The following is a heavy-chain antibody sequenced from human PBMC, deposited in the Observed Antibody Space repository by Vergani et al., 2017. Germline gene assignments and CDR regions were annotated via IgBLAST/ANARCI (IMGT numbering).Heavy chain of an antibody. CDR2: IRGDGSNQ. J-gene: IGHJ6*02. Sequence: QAQLVESGGGVVQPGGSLRLSCVGSGFSFENSGMHWVRQAQGKGLEWVGLIRGDGSNQYYRDSVKGRFTISRDNSKNTVYLQINGLRGEDTAIYYCAKSLLGIVAGNGMDVWGQGTTVTVFS. D-gene: IGHD5-12*01. V-gene: IGHV3-30*02. CDR1: GFSFENSG. CDR3: AKSLLGIVAGNGMDV.